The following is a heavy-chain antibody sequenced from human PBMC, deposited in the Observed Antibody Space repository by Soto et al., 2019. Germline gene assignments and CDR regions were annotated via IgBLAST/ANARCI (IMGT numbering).Heavy chain of an antibody. D-gene: IGHD4-4*01. CDR3: ARSSQSWFFDL. V-gene: IGHV4-31*11. CDR1: GGSFSGFY. CDR2: ISDSGST. Sequence: SETLSLTCAVSGGSFSGFYWTWVRQHPEKGLEWIGYISDSGSTYYNPSLKSRVTMSIDPSRNQFSLNLNSVTAADTALFFCARSSQSWFFDLWGRGTLVNVSS. J-gene: IGHJ2*01.